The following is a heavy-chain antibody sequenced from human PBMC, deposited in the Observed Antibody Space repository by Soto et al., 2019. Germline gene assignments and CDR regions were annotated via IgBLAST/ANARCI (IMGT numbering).Heavy chain of an antibody. CDR3: ARSRRWRDAVAGVYYDYYGMDV. D-gene: IGHD6-19*01. V-gene: IGHV3-30-3*01. CDR1: GFTFSSYA. CDR2: ISYDGSNK. J-gene: IGHJ6*02. Sequence: QVQLVASGGGVVQPGRYLRLSCAASGFTFSSYAMHCVRQAPGKGLEWVAVISYDGSNKYYADSVKGRFTISRDNSKNTLYLQMNSLRAEDTAVYYCARSRRWRDAVAGVYYDYYGMDVWGQGTTVTVSS.